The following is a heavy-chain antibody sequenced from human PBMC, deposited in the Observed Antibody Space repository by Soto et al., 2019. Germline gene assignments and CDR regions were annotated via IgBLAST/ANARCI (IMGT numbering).Heavy chain of an antibody. CDR3: ARSVEGHFDY. CDR2: ITSDTKTI. D-gene: IGHD6-19*01. CDR1: GFRFSIYS. J-gene: IGHJ4*02. Sequence: EVQLVESGGNLVQPGGSLRLSCAASGFRFSIYSMNWVRQAPGKGLEWSAYITSDTKTIKYADSVKGRFTISRDNDKHLVYLHMNSLRDEDTAVYYCARSVEGHFDYWGQGTVVTVSA. V-gene: IGHV3-48*02.